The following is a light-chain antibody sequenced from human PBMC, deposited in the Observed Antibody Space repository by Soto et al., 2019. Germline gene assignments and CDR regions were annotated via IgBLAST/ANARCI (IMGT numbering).Light chain of an antibody. CDR1: SSDVGGYDY. Sequence: QSVLAKPPYASGSPGQSVTISWTGTSSDVGGYDYVSWYQQHPGKAPKLMIYEVSKRPSGVPDRFSGSKSGNTASLTVSGLQAEDEADYYCSSYAGSSTYVFGTGTKVTVL. V-gene: IGLV2-8*01. CDR2: EVS. J-gene: IGLJ1*01. CDR3: SSYAGSSTYV.